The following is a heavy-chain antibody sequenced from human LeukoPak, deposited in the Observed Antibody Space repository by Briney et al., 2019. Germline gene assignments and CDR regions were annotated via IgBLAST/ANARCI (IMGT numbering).Heavy chain of an antibody. CDR3: AKESVVPAALDY. D-gene: IGHD2-2*01. CDR1: GFTFDDYA. CDR2: IRYDGSNK. J-gene: IGHJ4*02. V-gene: IGHV3-30*02. Sequence: GGSLRLSCAASGFTFDDYAMHWVRQAPGKGLEWVAFIRYDGSNKYYADSVKGRFTISRDNSKNTLYLQMNSLRAEDTAVYYCAKESVVPAALDYWGQGTLVTVSS.